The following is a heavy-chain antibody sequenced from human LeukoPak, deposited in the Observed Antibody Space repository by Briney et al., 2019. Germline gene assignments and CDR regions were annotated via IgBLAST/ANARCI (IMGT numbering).Heavy chain of an antibody. V-gene: IGHV3-21*01. D-gene: IGHD3-10*01. CDR2: ISSSSSYI. J-gene: IGHJ4*02. CDR3: AREDSYYYGSGSYPFDY. Sequence: GGSLRLSCAASGFTFSSYSMNWVRQAPGKGLEWVSSISSSSSYIYYADSVKGRFTISRDNAKNSLYLQMNSLRAEDTAVYYCAREDSYYYGSGSYPFDYWDQGTLVTVSS. CDR1: GFTFSSYS.